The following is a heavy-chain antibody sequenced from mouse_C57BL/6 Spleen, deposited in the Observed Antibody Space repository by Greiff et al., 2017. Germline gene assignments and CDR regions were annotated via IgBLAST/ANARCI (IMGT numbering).Heavy chain of an antibody. CDR1: GYTFTSYW. V-gene: IGHV1-61*01. D-gene: IGHD2-5*01. J-gene: IGHJ2*01. Sequence: QVQLKQPGAELVRPGSSVKLSCKASGYTFTSYWMDWVKQRPGQGLEWIGNIYPSDSETHYNQKFKDKATLTVDKSSSTAYMQLSSLTSEDSAVYYCARSLYSNYLDYWGQGTTPTVSS. CDR3: ARSLYSNYLDY. CDR2: IYPSDSET.